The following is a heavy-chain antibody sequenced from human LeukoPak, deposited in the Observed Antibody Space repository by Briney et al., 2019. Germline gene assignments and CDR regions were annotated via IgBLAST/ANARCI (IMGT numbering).Heavy chain of an antibody. CDR1: GYTFTSYG. V-gene: IGHV1-18*01. CDR3: ARDGPYIVVVTAIANYYYGMDV. CDR2: ISAYNGNT. D-gene: IGHD2-21*02. Sequence: GASVKVSCKASGYTFTSYGISWVRQAPGQGLEWMGWISAYNGNTNYAQKLQGRVTMTTDTSTSTGYMELRSLRSDDTAVYYCARDGPYIVVVTAIANYYYGMDVWGQGTTVTVSS. J-gene: IGHJ6*02.